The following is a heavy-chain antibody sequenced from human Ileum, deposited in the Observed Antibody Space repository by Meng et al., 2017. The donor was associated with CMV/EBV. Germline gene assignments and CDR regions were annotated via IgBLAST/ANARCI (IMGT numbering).Heavy chain of an antibody. Sequence: GGSLRLSCEASGFRFSDYGMFWVRQAPGKGLEWVAFIRYDGVNKNYADSVQGRFTVSRDNAKNTLFLQMNSLRPEDTAVYFCATPRLFKVIFDYWGPGTVVTVSS. CDR3: ATPRLFKVIFDY. J-gene: IGHJ4*02. V-gene: IGHV3-30*02. CDR1: GFRFSDYG. CDR2: IRYDGVNK. D-gene: IGHD3-10*01.